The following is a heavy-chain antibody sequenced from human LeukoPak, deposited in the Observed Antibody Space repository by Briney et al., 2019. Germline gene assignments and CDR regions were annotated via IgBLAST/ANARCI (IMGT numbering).Heavy chain of an antibody. V-gene: IGHV1-2*02. Sequence: ASVKVSCKASGGTFSSYAISWVRQAPGQGLEWMGWINPNSGGTNYAQKFQGRVTMTRDTSISTAYMELSRLRSEDTAVYYCATGSGLWGKVLLRFWGQGTLVTVSS. CDR2: INPNSGGT. CDR1: GGTFSSYA. CDR3: ATGSGLWGKVLLRF. J-gene: IGHJ4*02. D-gene: IGHD5-12*01.